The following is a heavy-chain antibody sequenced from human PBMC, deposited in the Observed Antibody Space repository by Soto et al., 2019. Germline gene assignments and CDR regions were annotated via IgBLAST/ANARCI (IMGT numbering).Heavy chain of an antibody. CDR1: GFTFSSYS. CDR3: ARAPYCSGGSCYGY. CDR2: ISSSSSYI. V-gene: IGHV3-21*01. D-gene: IGHD2-15*01. Sequence: GGSLRLSCAASGFTFSSYSMNWVRQAPGKGLEWVSSISSSSSYIYYADSVKGRFTIPRDNAKNSLYLQMNSLRAEDTAVYYCARAPYCSGGSCYGYWGQGTLVTVSS. J-gene: IGHJ4*02.